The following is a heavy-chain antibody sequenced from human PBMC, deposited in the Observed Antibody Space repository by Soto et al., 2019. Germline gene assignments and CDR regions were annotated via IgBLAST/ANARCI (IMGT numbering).Heavy chain of an antibody. V-gene: IGHV4-34*01. Sequence: PSETLSLTCAVYGGSFSGYYWSWIRQPPGKGLKWIGEINHSGSTNYNPSLKSRVTISVDTSKNQFSLKLSSVTAADTAVYYCARAPVLRITMVRGIGGNGMDVWGQGTTVSVSS. CDR1: GGSFSGYY. CDR2: INHSGST. CDR3: ARAPVLRITMVRGIGGNGMDV. J-gene: IGHJ6*02. D-gene: IGHD3-10*01.